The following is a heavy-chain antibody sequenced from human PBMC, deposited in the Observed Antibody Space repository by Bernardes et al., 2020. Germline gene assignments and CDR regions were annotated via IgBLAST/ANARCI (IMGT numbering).Heavy chain of an antibody. CDR1: GLSLSTSGVT. V-gene: IGHV2-5*02. D-gene: IGHD4-17*01. CDR2: IFWDDDT. Sequence: SGPTLVKPTQTLTLTCSISGLSLSTSGVTVGWIRQPPGKALEWLALIFWDDDTRYSPSLRSRLTISRDAARNQVVLTMTNVDPVDSGTYFCARADYSGDSTPNWFDPWGHGMLVTVSS. J-gene: IGHJ5*02. CDR3: ARADYSGDSTPNWFDP.